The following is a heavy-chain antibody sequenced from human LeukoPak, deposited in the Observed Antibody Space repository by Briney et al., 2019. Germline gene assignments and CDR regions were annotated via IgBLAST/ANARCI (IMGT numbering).Heavy chain of an antibody. CDR2: IKQDESEK. J-gene: IGHJ4*02. Sequence: GGSLRLSCAASGFTFRNYCMTWVRQVPGKGLEWVASIKQDESEKYFLDSVKGRFTFSRDNAENSLYLQMNSLRAEDTAVYYCARVYYQDSGTSYRHLDYWGQGTLVTVSS. CDR1: GFTFRNYC. D-gene: IGHD3-22*01. CDR3: ARVYYQDSGTSYRHLDY. V-gene: IGHV3-7*01.